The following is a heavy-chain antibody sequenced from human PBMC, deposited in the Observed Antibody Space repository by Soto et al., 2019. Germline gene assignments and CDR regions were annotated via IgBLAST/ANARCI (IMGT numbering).Heavy chain of an antibody. CDR1: GFTFSSYW. J-gene: IGHJ6*03. D-gene: IGHD3-3*01. CDR2: IKQDGNDL. V-gene: IGHV3-7*01. Sequence: GGSLRLSCAASGFTFSSYWMSWVRQAPEKGLEWVANIKQDGNDLYFVDSVKGRFTISRDNAKNSLYLHMSSLRAEDTGVYYCARTIFGVVTHSHYMDVWGKGTTVTVSS. CDR3: ARTIFGVVTHSHYMDV.